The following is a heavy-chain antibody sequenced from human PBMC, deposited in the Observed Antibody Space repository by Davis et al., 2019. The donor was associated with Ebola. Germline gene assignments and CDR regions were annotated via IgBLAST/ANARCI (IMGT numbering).Heavy chain of an antibody. J-gene: IGHJ6*02. CDR1: GGTFSGSG. Sequence: SVKVSCKASGGTFSGSGVSWVRQAPGQGLEWMGGIVPVFKTANYAQKFQGRVTITADESTSTAYMELSSLRSEDRAVYYCASLGTHCSGGSCYDYYYYAMDVWGQGTTVTVSS. CDR2: IVPVFKTA. D-gene: IGHD2-15*01. CDR3: ASLGTHCSGGSCYDYYYYAMDV. V-gene: IGHV1-69*13.